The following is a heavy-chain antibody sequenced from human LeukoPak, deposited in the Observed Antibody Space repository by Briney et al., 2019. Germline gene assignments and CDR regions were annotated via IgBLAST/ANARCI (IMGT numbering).Heavy chain of an antibody. CDR1: GFSLSTSGMC. D-gene: IGHD3-22*01. V-gene: IGHV2-70*01. CDR2: IDWDDDK. Sequence: SGPTLVNPTQTLTLTCTFSGFSLSTSGMCVSWIRQPPGKALEWLAPIDWDDDKYYSTSLKTRLTISKDTSKNQVVLTMTNMDPVDTATYYCARIRPDYDSSGYYLDYWGQGTLVTVSS. CDR3: ARIRPDYDSSGYYLDY. J-gene: IGHJ4*02.